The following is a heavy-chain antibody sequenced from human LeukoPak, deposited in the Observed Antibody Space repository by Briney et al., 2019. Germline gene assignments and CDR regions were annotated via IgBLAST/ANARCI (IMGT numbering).Heavy chain of an antibody. CDR1: GFSLSTSGVG. Sequence: SGPTLVKPTQTLTLTCTFSGFSLSTSGVGVGWIRQPPGKALEWLALIYWDDDKRYSPSLKSRLTITKDTSKNQVVLTMTNMDPVDTATYYCAHGYSGWYTPLFEYWGQGTLVTVSS. CDR3: AHGYSGWYTPLFEY. CDR2: IYWDDDK. D-gene: IGHD6-19*01. J-gene: IGHJ4*02. V-gene: IGHV2-5*02.